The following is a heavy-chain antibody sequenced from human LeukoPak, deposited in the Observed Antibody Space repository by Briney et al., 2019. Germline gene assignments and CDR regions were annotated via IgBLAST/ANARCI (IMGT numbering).Heavy chain of an antibody. D-gene: IGHD3-3*02. CDR1: GFTFSLYW. CDR3: ARDSSSFPNYFDY. CDR2: LNEDGSTA. J-gene: IGHJ4*02. Sequence: RGSLRLSCAASGFTFSLYWMHWVRQGPGKGLMWVSRLNEDGSTADYADSVKGRFAISTDNSKNTLYLQMSSLRAEDTAVYYCARDSSSFPNYFDYWGQGTLITVSS. V-gene: IGHV3-74*01.